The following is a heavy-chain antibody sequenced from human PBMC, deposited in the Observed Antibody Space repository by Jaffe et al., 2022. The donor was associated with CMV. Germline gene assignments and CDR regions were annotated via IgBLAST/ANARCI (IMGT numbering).Heavy chain of an antibody. CDR1: GGPIGTTSYY. CDR2: IYYSGST. J-gene: IGHJ4*02. CDR3: ARQRAYTWGSYRYRSFDF. Sequence: HLQLQESGPGLVKPSETLSLTCTVSGGPIGTTSYYWGWIRQPPGKGLEWIGSIYYSGSTYYNPSLMSRVTIFVDTSNNQFSLKLSSLTAADTAIYYCARQRAYTWGSYRYRSFDFWGQGTLVTVSS. D-gene: IGHD3-16*02. V-gene: IGHV4-39*01.